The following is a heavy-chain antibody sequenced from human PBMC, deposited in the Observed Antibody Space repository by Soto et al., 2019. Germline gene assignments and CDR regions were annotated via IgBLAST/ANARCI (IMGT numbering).Heavy chain of an antibody. CDR2: IYYSGST. V-gene: IGHV4-39*01. Sequence: SETLSLTCTVSGGSISSSRYYWGWIRQPPGKGLEWIGSIYYSGSTYYNPSLKSRVTISVDTSKNQFSLKLSSVTAADTAVYYCERRRGDSSGYFEDWGQGTLGTVS. CDR3: ERRRGDSSGYFED. D-gene: IGHD3-22*01. CDR1: GGSISSSRYY. J-gene: IGHJ4*02.